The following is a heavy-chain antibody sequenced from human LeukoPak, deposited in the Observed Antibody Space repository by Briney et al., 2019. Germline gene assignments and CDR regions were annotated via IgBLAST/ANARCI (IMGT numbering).Heavy chain of an antibody. J-gene: IGHJ2*01. D-gene: IGHD1-26*01. CDR1: GYSISSGYC. CDR2: IYHSGST. CDR3: ARAGTYHWYFDL. V-gene: IGHV4-38-2*02. Sequence: SETLSLTCTVSGYSISSGYCWGWIRQPPGKGLEWIGSIYHSGSTYYNPSLKSRVTISVDTSKNQFSLKLSSVTAADTAVYYCARAGTYHWYFDLWGRGTLVTVSS.